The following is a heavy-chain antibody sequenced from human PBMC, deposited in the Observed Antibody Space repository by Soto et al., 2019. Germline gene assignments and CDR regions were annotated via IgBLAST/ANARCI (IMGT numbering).Heavy chain of an antibody. CDR1: GYSFTSYW. D-gene: IGHD4-4*01. CDR3: ARRSTVTTPRDYYYYGMAV. CDR2: IYPGDSDT. Sequence: GESLKISCKGSGYSFTSYWIGWVRQMPGKGLDWMGIIYPGDSDTRYSPSFQGQVTISADKSISTAYLQWSSLKASDTAMYYCARRSTVTTPRDYYYYGMAVWGQGTTVTVSS. J-gene: IGHJ6*02. V-gene: IGHV5-51*01.